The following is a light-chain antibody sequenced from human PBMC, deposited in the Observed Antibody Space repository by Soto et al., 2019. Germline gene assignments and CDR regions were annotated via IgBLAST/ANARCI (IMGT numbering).Light chain of an antibody. CDR2: DVS. J-gene: IGLJ2*01. V-gene: IGLV2-14*01. CDR3: SSYTSTSTVI. Sequence: QSALTQPASVSGSPGQSITISCTGTSRDVGGYDFVSWYQRHPGKVPKLLIYDVSNRPSGASNRFSGSKSGNTASLTISGLQAEDEADYYCSSYTSTSTVIFGGGTKVTVL. CDR1: SRDVGGYDF.